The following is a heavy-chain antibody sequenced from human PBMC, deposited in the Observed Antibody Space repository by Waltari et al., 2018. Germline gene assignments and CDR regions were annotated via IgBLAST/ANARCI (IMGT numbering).Heavy chain of an antibody. V-gene: IGHV4-39*01. J-gene: IGHJ5*02. Sequence: QLQLQESGPGLVKLSATLSLTCTVSGGAISRSSFYWGWIRQSPGKGLEWIGGFYYSGSTYYNPTLKSRVTISGDTSKNQFSLKLSSVTAADTAVYYCARHWKKSGYRFDPWGQGTLVTVSS. CDR3: ARHWKKSGYRFDP. CDR1: GGAISRSSFY. D-gene: IGHD5-12*01. CDR2: FYYSGST.